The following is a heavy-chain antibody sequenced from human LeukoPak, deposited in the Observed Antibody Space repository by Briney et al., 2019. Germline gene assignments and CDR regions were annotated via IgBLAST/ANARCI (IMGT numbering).Heavy chain of an antibody. V-gene: IGHV3-7*01. J-gene: IGHJ4*02. CDR2: IKKDGSEK. CDR3: VRDRYCSRTSCYYLDY. Sequence: GGSLRLSCAASGFTFSSYWMSWVRQAPGKGLEWVANIKKDGSEKNYVDSVKGRFTIFRDNAKNSLYLQMNSLRAEDTAVYYCVRDRYCSRTSCYYLDYWGQGALVTVSS. CDR1: GFTFSSYW. D-gene: IGHD2-2*01.